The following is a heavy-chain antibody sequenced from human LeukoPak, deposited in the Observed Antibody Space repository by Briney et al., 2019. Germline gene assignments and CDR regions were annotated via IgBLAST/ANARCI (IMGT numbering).Heavy chain of an antibody. J-gene: IGHJ6*03. CDR3: ASKGGHYYYMDV. CDR1: GGTFSSYA. V-gene: IGHV1-69*05. Sequence: ASVKVSCKASGGTFSSYAISWVRQAPGQGLEWMGGIIPIFGTANYAQKFQGRVTITTDESTSTAYMELSSLRSEDTAVYYCASKGGHYYYMDVWGEGTTVTVSS. CDR2: IIPIFGTA. D-gene: IGHD3-16*01.